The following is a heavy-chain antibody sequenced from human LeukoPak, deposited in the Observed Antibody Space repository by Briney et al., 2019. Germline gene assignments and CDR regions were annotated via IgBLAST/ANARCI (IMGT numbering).Heavy chain of an antibody. J-gene: IGHJ3*02. CDR3: ARGGELDPFSHPFDI. CDR1: GYTFTSYG. CDR2: ISAYNGNT. V-gene: IGHV1-18*01. Sequence: ASVKVSCKASGYTFTSYGISWVRQAPGQRLEWMGWISAYNGNTNYAQKLQGRVTMTTDTSTSTAYMELRSLRSDDTAVYYCARGGELDPFSHPFDIWGQGTMVTVSS. D-gene: IGHD1-1*01.